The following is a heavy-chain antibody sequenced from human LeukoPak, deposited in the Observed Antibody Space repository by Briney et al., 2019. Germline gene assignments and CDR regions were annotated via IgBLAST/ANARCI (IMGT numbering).Heavy chain of an antibody. CDR2: IDPNTGGT. CDR1: GGTFSSYA. V-gene: IGHV1-2*06. J-gene: IGHJ4*02. D-gene: IGHD1-26*01. Sequence: ASVKVSCKASGGTFSSYAISWVRQAPGQGLEWMGRIDPNTGGTKSAKNFQGRVTMTRDTSISTAYMALSGLRSDDTAVYYCASLYDIVGTTVDYWGQGTLVTVSS. CDR3: ASLYDIVGTTVDY.